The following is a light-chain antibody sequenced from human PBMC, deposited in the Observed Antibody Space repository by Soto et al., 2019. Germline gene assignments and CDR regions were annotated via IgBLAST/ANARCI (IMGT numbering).Light chain of an antibody. V-gene: IGLV2-14*01. CDR1: SSDVGGYNY. Sequence: QSVLTQPASVSGSPGQSITISCTGTSSDVGGYNYISWYQQHPGKAPKLMIYEVSGRPSGVSNRFSGSKSGNTASLTISGLQAEDEAAYYCTSYTSSSTLVFGGGTKLTVL. CDR3: TSYTSSSTLV. J-gene: IGLJ2*01. CDR2: EVS.